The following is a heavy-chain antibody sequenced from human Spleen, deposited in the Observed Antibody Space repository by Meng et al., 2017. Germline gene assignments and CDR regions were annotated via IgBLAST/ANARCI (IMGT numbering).Heavy chain of an antibody. J-gene: IGHJ4*02. CDR2: INPNSGGT. V-gene: IGHV1-2*06. CDR3: ARLEGESGSLSD. CDR1: GYTFIGYY. D-gene: IGHD3-3*01. Sequence: QVQLVQSGAEVKKPGASVKVSCKASGYTFIGYYIHWVRQAPGQGLEWMGRINPNSGGTEYAQKFQGRVTMTRDTSTSTVYVELRSLRSQDTAVYYCARLEGESGSLSDWGQGTLVTVSS.